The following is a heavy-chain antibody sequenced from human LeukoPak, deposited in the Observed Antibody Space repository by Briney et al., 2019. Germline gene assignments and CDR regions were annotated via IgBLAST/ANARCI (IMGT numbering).Heavy chain of an antibody. Sequence: GGSLRLSCAASGFXFRSNWMHWVRQAPGKGLVWVARINPEGSRTSYADSVKGRFTTSRDNAKNTLYLQMNSLRAEETAVYYCARAGGYCSSTSCYNWVDPWGQGTLVTVSS. CDR3: ARAGGYCSSTSCYNWVDP. CDR2: INPEGSRT. D-gene: IGHD2-2*01. J-gene: IGHJ5*02. V-gene: IGHV3-74*01. CDR1: GFXFRSNW.